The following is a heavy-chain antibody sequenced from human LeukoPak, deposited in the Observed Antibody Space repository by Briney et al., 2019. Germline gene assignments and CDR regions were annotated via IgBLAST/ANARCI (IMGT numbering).Heavy chain of an antibody. Sequence: GGALRLSCAAPGITLSNYGMSRVRQAPAKGPEWVAGISDSGGSTNYADSVKGRSTISRDNPKDTQYLQTNSLRAEDTAVYFCARRGVVIRVILVGFHKEAFYFDSWGQGALVTVSS. CDR3: ARRGVVIRVILVGFHKEAFYFDS. J-gene: IGHJ4*02. D-gene: IGHD3-22*01. V-gene: IGHV3-23*01. CDR2: ISDSGGST. CDR1: GITLSNYG.